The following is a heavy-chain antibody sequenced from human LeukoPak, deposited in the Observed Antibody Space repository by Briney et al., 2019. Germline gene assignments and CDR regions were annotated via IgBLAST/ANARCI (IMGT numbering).Heavy chain of an antibody. Sequence: AGGSLRLSCVASGFRFDDYALHWVRQAPGKGLEWVSGISWNSGSLGYADSVKGRFTISRDNAKNSLYLQMNSLRAEDTALYYCAKDHYHSWSGHKREGAFDIWGQGTMVTVS. J-gene: IGHJ3*02. CDR3: AKDHYHSWSGHKREGAFDI. D-gene: IGHD3-3*01. CDR1: GFRFDDYA. CDR2: ISWNSGSL. V-gene: IGHV3-9*01.